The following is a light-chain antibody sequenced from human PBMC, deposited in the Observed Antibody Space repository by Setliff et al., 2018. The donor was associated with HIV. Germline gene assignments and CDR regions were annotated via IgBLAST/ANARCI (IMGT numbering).Light chain of an antibody. J-gene: IGLJ1*01. V-gene: IGLV1-40*01. CDR1: SSNIGAGYD. CDR2: GST. Sequence: QSALTQPPSVSGAPGQRVTISCTGSSSNIGAGYDVPWYQQLPEKAPKLLIYGSTNRPSGVPDRFSGSKSGTSASLAITGLQAEDEADYYCQSYDSSLRGVFGTGTKVTVL. CDR3: QSYDSSLRGV.